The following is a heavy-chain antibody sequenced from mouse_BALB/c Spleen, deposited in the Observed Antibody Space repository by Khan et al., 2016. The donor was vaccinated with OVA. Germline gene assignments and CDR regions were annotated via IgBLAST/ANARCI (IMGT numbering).Heavy chain of an antibody. D-gene: IGHD1-1*01. Sequence: EVELVESGGGLVQPGGSRKLSCAASGFTFSSYGMHWVRQAPEKGLEWVAYISGDSDSIYYEETVKGRFTISRDPPKNTLYLQMTSLMSEDSARYYCATSYCYWYYFDYWGPGTTLTVSS. CDR3: ATSYCYWYYFDY. V-gene: IGHV5-17*02. J-gene: IGHJ2*01. CDR1: GFTFSSYG. CDR2: ISGDSDSI.